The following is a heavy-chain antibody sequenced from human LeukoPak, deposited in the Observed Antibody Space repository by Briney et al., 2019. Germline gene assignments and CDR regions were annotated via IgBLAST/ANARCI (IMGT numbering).Heavy chain of an antibody. Sequence: SETLSLTCTVSGGSISSSTYYWVWIRQPPGKGLEWIGSINYSGNTYYNPSVKSRVTISVDTSKNQFSLKVSSVTAADTAVYYCTRGSIAYYYMDVWGKGTTVTISS. D-gene: IGHD3-22*01. J-gene: IGHJ6*03. CDR2: INYSGNT. CDR3: TRGSIAYYYMDV. V-gene: IGHV4-39*07. CDR1: GGSISSSTYY.